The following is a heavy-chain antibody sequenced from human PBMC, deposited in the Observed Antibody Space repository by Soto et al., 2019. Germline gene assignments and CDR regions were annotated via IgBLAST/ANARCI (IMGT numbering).Heavy chain of an antibody. CDR1: GYSFTSYW. CDR3: ARRLSPLDPYHFDY. J-gene: IGHJ4*02. V-gene: IGHV5-51*01. CDR2: IYPGDFDT. Sequence: GESLKISCKGSGYSFTSYWISWVRQMPGKGLEWMGIIYPGDFDTRYSPSFQGQVTISADKSINTAYLQWSSLKASDTAMYYCARRLSPLDPYHFDYWGQGTLVTVSS.